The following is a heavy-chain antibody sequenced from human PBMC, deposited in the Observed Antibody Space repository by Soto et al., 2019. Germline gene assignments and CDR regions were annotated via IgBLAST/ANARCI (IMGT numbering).Heavy chain of an antibody. Sequence: YWTWIRQTPGKGLEWIGEISHSGSTNYNPSLMSRVTMSADTSKKQFSLRLSSVTAADTALYFCARGYESSRRYLPLLDYWGQGTLVTVSS. CDR1: Y. J-gene: IGHJ4*02. CDR3: ARGYESSRRYLPLLDY. V-gene: IGHV4-34*01. CDR2: ISHSGST. D-gene: IGHD3-22*01.